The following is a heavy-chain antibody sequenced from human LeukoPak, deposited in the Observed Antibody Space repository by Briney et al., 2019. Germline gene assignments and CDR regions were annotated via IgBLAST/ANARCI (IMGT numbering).Heavy chain of an antibody. Sequence: GGSLRLSCAASGLTVSSYSMNWVRQAPGKGLEWVSYISSSSSTIYYADSVKGRFTISRDNAKNSLYLQMNSLRDEDTAVYFCARARASGRSGFDYWGQGTLVTVSS. CDR3: ARARASGRSGFDY. V-gene: IGHV3-48*02. CDR2: ISSSSSTI. J-gene: IGHJ4*02. D-gene: IGHD2-15*01. CDR1: GLTVSSYS.